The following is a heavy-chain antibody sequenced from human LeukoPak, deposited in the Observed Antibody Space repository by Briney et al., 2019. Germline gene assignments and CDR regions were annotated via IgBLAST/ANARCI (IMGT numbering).Heavy chain of an antibody. Sequence: SETLSLTCTVSGGSISSSSYYWGWIRQPPGKGLEWIGSIYYSGSTYYNPSLKSRVTISVDTSKNQFSLKLSSVTAAGTAVYYCARRLRAVAGEYFQHWGQGTLVTVSS. CDR1: GGSISSSSYY. V-gene: IGHV4-39*01. J-gene: IGHJ1*01. D-gene: IGHD6-19*01. CDR2: IYYSGST. CDR3: ARRLRAVAGEYFQH.